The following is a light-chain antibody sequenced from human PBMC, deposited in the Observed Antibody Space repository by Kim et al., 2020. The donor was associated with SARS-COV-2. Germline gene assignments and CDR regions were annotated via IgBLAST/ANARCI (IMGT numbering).Light chain of an antibody. CDR3: SAWDTSLSAWV. J-gene: IGLJ3*02. Sequence: QAGLTQPPSVSKGLRQTATLTCTGNSNNVGNQGAAWLQQHQGHPPKLLFHRSNNRPSGISERLSASRSGNTASLTITGLQPEDGADHYCSAWDTSLSAWVFGGGTQLTVL. CDR1: SNNVGNQG. CDR2: RSN. V-gene: IGLV10-54*01.